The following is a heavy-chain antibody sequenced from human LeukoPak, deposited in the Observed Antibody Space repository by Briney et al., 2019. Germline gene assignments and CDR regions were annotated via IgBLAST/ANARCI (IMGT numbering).Heavy chain of an antibody. J-gene: IGHJ6*03. CDR2: INPSGGST. CDR1: GYTFTSYY. D-gene: IGHD3-10*01. V-gene: IGHV1-46*01. CDR3: ARDGVTMVRGVIPRGYYYYMDV. Sequence: ASVKVSCKASGYTFTSYYMHWVRQAPGQGLEWMGIINPSGGSTSYAQKFQGRVTMTRDTSTSTVYMELSSLRSEDTAVYYCARDGVTMVRGVIPRGYYYYMDVWGKGTTVTISS.